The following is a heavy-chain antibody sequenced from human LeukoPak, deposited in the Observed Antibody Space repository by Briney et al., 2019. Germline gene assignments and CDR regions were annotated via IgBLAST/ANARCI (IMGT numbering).Heavy chain of an antibody. Sequence: SETLSLTCTVSGGSVSSGSYYWSWIRQPPGKGLEWIRYIYYSGSTNYNPSLKSRVTISVDTSKNQFSLKLSSVTAADTAVYYCARAIMGAASVDSWGQGTLVTVSS. V-gene: IGHV4-61*01. CDR3: ARAIMGAASVDS. D-gene: IGHD1-26*01. CDR2: IYYSGST. J-gene: IGHJ4*02. CDR1: GGSVSSGSYY.